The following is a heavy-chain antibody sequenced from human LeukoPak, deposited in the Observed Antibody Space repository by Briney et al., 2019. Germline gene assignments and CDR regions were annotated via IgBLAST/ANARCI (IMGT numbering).Heavy chain of an antibody. CDR3: ARDKIVGATHFDY. V-gene: IGHV3-7*03. J-gene: IGHJ4*02. D-gene: IGHD1-26*01. CDR2: INQDGSEK. CDR1: GFTFGSYW. Sequence: GGSLRLPCAASGFTFGSYWMSWVRQAPGKGLEWVANINQDGSEKYYVDSVKGRFTISRDNAKNSLYLQMNSLRADDTAVYYCARDKIVGATHFDYWGQGTLVTVSS.